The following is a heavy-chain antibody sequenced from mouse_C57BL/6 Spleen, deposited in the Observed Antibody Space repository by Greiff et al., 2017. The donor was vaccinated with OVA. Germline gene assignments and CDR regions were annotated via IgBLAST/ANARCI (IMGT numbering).Heavy chain of an antibody. CDR1: GYTFTTYP. CDR2: FHPSNDDT. V-gene: IGHV1-47*01. D-gene: IGHD3-1*01. Sequence: VQLQESGAELVKPGASVKMSCKASGYTFTTYPIEWMKQNPGKSLEWIGNFHPSNDDTKYNEKFKGKATLTVEKSSSPVYLELSRLTSDDSAVYCCARGHSSGWFAYWGQGTLVTVSA. CDR3: ARGHSSGWFAY. J-gene: IGHJ3*01.